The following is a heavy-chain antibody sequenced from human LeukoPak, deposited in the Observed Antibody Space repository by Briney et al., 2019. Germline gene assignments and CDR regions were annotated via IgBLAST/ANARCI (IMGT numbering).Heavy chain of an antibody. V-gene: IGHV3-7*01. CDR3: ARDKIVGPTTLDY. Sequence: ETLSLTCAVYGGSFSGYYWSWVRQTPEKGLEWVANIKQDGYEKYYVDSVKGRFTISRDNAKNSLYLQMNSLRADDTAIYYCARDKIVGPTTLDYWGQGTLVTVSS. D-gene: IGHD1-26*01. CDR2: IKQDGYEK. CDR1: GGSFSGYY. J-gene: IGHJ4*02.